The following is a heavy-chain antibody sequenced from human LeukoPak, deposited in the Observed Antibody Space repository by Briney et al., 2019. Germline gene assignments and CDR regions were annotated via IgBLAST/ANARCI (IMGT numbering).Heavy chain of an antibody. Sequence: PSETLSLTCAVSGASISSDNWWWSWVRQPPGKGLEWIGEIYHSGSTNYNPSLKSRVTMSVDKPKNQFSLKLSSVTAADTAVYYCASAEPRGIIWYPYWGQGTLVTVSS. J-gene: IGHJ4*02. CDR2: IYHSGST. CDR1: GASISSDNW. CDR3: ASAEPRGIIWYPY. D-gene: IGHD6-13*01. V-gene: IGHV4-4*02.